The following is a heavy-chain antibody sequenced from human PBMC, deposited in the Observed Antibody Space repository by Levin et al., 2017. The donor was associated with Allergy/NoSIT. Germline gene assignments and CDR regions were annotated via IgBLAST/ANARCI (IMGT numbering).Heavy chain of an antibody. CDR1: GFTFSNFS. D-gene: IGHD3-9*01. CDR3: ARDWYDVLTGYYSRNYYYGMDV. J-gene: IGHJ6*02. CDR2: ISYDGRNE. V-gene: IGHV3-30*04. Sequence: LSLTCAASGFTFSNFSMHWVRQAPGKGLEWVTVISYDGRNEYYADSVKGRFTISRDNSNNTLYLQVNSLRADDTAVYYCARDWYDVLTGYYSRNYYYGMDVWGQGTTVTVAS.